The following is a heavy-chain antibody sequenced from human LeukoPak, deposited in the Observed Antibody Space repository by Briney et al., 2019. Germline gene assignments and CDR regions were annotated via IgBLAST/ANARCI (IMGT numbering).Heavy chain of an antibody. CDR3: AAFTSPTYYYDSSGYFAFDI. Sequence: ASVKVSCKASGFTFTSSAMQWVRQARGQRLEWIGWIVVGSGNTNYAQKFQERVTITRDMSTSTAYMELSSLRSEDTAVYYCAAFTSPTYYYDSSGYFAFDIWGQGTMVTVSS. CDR2: IVVGSGNT. CDR1: GFTFTSSA. V-gene: IGHV1-58*02. J-gene: IGHJ3*02. D-gene: IGHD3-22*01.